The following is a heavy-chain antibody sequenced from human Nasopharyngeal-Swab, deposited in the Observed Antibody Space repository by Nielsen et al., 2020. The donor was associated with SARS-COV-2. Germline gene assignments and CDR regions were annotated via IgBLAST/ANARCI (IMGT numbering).Heavy chain of an antibody. CDR3: AKDESGGLYYYGMDV. CDR2: ISWNSGSI. Sequence: SLKLSCASSGFPFDYYAMHWVRQAPGKGLDWASGISWNSGSIGYADSVKGRFTISRDNAKNSLYLQMNSLRAEDMALYYCAKDESGGLYYYGMDVWGQGTTVTVSS. V-gene: IGHV3-9*03. D-gene: IGHD1-26*01. CDR1: GFPFDYYA. J-gene: IGHJ6*02.